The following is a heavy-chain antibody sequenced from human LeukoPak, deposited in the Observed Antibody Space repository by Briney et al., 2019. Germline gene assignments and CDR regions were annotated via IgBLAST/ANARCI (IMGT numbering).Heavy chain of an antibody. CDR3: VKDDSYYYDTSTYVA. D-gene: IGHD3-22*01. Sequence: GGSLRLSCAASGFTFSNYWMHWVRQAPGKGLEYVSAIGSNGGSTYYADSVKGRFTISRDNSKNTLYLQMSSLRAEDTAVYHCVKDDSYYYDTSTYVAWGQGTLVTVSS. CDR1: GFTFSNYW. V-gene: IGHV3-64D*06. CDR2: IGSNGGST. J-gene: IGHJ5*02.